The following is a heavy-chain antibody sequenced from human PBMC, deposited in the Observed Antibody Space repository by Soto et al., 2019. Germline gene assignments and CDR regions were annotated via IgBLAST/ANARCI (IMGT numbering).Heavy chain of an antibody. J-gene: IGHJ6*02. CDR2: IHYSGST. CDR1: GGSISSYF. V-gene: IGHV4-59*08. Sequence: SETLSLTCSVSGGSISSYFWSWIRQPPGRGLEWIGHIHYSGSTNYNPSLKSRVTISVDTSKNQVSLKLSSVTAADTAMFFCARQVSSAWPPYYYDMDVWGQGTTVTVSS. D-gene: IGHD6-25*01. CDR3: ARQVSSAWPPYYYDMDV.